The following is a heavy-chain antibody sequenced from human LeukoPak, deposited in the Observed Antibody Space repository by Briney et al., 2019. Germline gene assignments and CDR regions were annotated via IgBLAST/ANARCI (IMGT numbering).Heavy chain of an antibody. J-gene: IGHJ3*02. CDR3: ARTSRAMYSGSHRRDAFDI. Sequence: GGSLRLSCAASGFTFSSYSMNWVRQAPGKGLEWVSSISSSSSYIYYADSVKGRFTISRDNAKNSLYLQMNSLRAEDTAVYYCARTSRAMYSGSHRRDAFDIWGQGTMVTVSS. D-gene: IGHD1-26*01. CDR2: ISSSSSYI. CDR1: GFTFSSYS. V-gene: IGHV3-21*01.